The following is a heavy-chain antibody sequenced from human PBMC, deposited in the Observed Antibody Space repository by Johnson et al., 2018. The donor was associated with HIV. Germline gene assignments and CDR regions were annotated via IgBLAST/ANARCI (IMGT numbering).Heavy chain of an antibody. D-gene: IGHD6-13*01. CDR2: ISWHSGNL. CDR3: AYSSSWYDEGLAFDI. J-gene: IGHJ3*02. Sequence: QVQLVESGGGLVKPGGSLRLSCPASGFTFSDYYMSWIRQAPGKGLEWVSSISWHSGNLGYADSVKGRFTISRDNAKKSLYLQMNSLRTEDTALYYWAYSSSWYDEGLAFDIWGQGTMVTVSS. CDR1: GFTFSDYY. V-gene: IGHV3-11*05.